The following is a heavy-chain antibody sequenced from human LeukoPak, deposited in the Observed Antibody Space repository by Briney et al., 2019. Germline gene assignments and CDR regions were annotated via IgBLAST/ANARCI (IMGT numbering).Heavy chain of an antibody. CDR3: TRHAAVPVIGHGMGV. V-gene: IGHV4-59*08. D-gene: IGHD3-10*01. CDR1: GGSINSYH. Sequence: SETLSLTCTVSGGSINSYHWSWIRQPPGKGLEWIGYIYYNGATKYNPSLGSRVTISVDTSRNQFSLKMRYVTAADTAVYYCTRHAAVPVIGHGMGVWGQGTTVTVSS. J-gene: IGHJ6*02. CDR2: IYYNGAT.